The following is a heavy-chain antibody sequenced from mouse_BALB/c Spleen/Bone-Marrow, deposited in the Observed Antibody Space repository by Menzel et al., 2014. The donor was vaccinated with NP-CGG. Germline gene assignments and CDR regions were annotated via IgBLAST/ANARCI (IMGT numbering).Heavy chain of an antibody. D-gene: IGHD4-1*01. CDR2: ISNGGGST. CDR1: GFTFSGYT. CDR3: ATGTFAY. V-gene: IGHV5-12-2*01. J-gene: IGHJ3*01. Sequence: VKLVESGGGLVQPGGSLKLSCAASGFTFSGYTMSWVRQTPEKRLEWVAYISNGGGSTYYPDTVKGRFTISRDNAKNTLYLQMSSLKSEDTAMYYCATGTFAYWGQGTLVTVSA.